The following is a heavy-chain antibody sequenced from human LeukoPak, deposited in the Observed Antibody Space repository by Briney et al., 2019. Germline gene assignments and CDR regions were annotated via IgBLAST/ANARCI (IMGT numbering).Heavy chain of an antibody. J-gene: IGHJ4*02. CDR1: GGSFSGYY. CDR3: ARYYGSYPRTPPYDY. Sequence: SETLPLTCAVYGGSFSGYYWSWIRQPPGKGLEWIGEINHSGSTNYNPSLKSRVTISVDTSKNQFPLKLSSVTAADTAVYYCARYYGSYPRTPPYDYWGQGTLVTVSS. D-gene: IGHD1-26*01. CDR2: INHSGST. V-gene: IGHV4-34*01.